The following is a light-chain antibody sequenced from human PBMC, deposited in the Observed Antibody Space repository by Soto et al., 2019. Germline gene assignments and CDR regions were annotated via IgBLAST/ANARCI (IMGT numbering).Light chain of an antibody. V-gene: IGKV3-20*01. CDR1: QSVSGSF. CDR2: GAS. CDR3: QQYGSSPLT. Sequence: EIVLTQSPGILSSSPGQRATLSCRASQSVSGSFLAWYQQKPGQAPRLLIYGASSRATGIPHRFSGSGSGTDFTLTITGLEPGDFAVYYCQQYGSSPLTFGGGTTVEIK. J-gene: IGKJ4*01.